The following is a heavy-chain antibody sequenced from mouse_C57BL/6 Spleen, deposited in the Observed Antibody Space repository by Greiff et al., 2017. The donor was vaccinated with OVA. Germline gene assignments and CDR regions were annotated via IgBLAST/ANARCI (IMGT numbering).Heavy chain of an antibody. J-gene: IGHJ3*01. Sequence: VQLQQPGAELVKPGASVKLSCKASGYTFTSYWMQWVKQRPGQGLEWIGEIDPSDSYTNYNQKFKGKATLSVDTSSSTAYMQLSSLTSEDSAVYYCARKGVYYGNSAWFAYWGQGTLVTVSA. D-gene: IGHD2-1*01. CDR1: GYTFTSYW. V-gene: IGHV1-50*01. CDR3: ARKGVYYGNSAWFAY. CDR2: IDPSDSYT.